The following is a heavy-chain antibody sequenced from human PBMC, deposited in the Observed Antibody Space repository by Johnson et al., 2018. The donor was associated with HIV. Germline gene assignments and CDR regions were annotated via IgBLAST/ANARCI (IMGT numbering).Heavy chain of an antibody. CDR3: ASITMIVVSNLGAFDI. D-gene: IGHD3-22*01. J-gene: IGHJ3*02. Sequence: VQLVESGGGLVQPGGYLRLSCAASGFTFSSNYMSWVRQAPGKGLEWVSVIYSGGSTYYADSVKGRFTISRDNSKNTLYLQMNSLRAEDTAVYYCASITMIVVSNLGAFDIWGQGTMVTVSS. CDR1: GFTFSSNY. CDR2: IYSGGST. V-gene: IGHV3-66*01.